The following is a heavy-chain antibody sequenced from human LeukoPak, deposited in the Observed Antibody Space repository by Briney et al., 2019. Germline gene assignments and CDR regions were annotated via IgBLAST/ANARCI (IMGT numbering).Heavy chain of an antibody. CDR1: GFTFSSYG. J-gene: IGHJ6*02. V-gene: IGHV3-33*01. Sequence: GRSLRLSCAASGFTFSSYGMHWVRQAPGKGLEWVAVIWYDGSNKYYADSVKGRFTISRDNSKTTLYLQMNSLRAEDTAVYYCAREVVVVTDSNYYYYGMDVWGQGTTVTVSS. D-gene: IGHD2-21*02. CDR3: AREVVVVTDSNYYYYGMDV. CDR2: IWYDGSNK.